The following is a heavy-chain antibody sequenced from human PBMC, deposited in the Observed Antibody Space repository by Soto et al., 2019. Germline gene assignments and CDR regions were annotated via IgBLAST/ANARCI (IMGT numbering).Heavy chain of an antibody. J-gene: IGHJ4*02. CDR1: GFTFRSYV. CDR3: ARWGTTGGLDV. CDR2: TSYDGSNK. V-gene: IGHV3-30*19. D-gene: IGHD3-16*01. Sequence: QVQLVESGGGVVQPGASLRLSCVGSGFTFRSYVIHWVRQAPGKGLEWVALTSYDGSNKYYDDSVKGRFTISRDNSRNTVDRHMDSLRLEDTALYYCARWGTTGGLDVWGQGTLVSVSS.